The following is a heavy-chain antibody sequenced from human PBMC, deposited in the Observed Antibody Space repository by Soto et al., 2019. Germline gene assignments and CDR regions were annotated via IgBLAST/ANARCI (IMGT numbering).Heavy chain of an antibody. V-gene: IGHV3-23*01. CDR2: VSGSGGST. Sequence: EVQLLESGGGLVQPGGSLRLSCAASGFTFSSYAMSWVRQAPGKGLEWVSAVSGSGGSTYYEDSVKGRFTISRDNSKNTLYLQMNSLRAEDTAVYYCAKDQSWGSGSFWFDPWGQGTLVTVSS. D-gene: IGHD3-10*01. J-gene: IGHJ5*02. CDR1: GFTFSSYA. CDR3: AKDQSWGSGSFWFDP.